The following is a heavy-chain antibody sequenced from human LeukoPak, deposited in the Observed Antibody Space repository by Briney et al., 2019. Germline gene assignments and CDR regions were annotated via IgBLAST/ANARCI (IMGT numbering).Heavy chain of an antibody. V-gene: IGHV4-59*01. CDR2: IYYSGST. Sequence: SGTLSLTCTVSGGSISSYYWSWIRQPPGKGLEWIGYIYYSGSTNYNPSLKSRVTISVDTSKNQFSLKLSSVTAADTAVYYCARDEGTVLFDYWGQGTLVTVSS. D-gene: IGHD4-17*01. CDR3: ARDEGTVLFDY. CDR1: GGSISSYY. J-gene: IGHJ4*02.